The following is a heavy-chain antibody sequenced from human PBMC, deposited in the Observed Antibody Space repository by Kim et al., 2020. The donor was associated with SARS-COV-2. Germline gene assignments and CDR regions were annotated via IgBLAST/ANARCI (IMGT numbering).Heavy chain of an antibody. D-gene: IGHD3-3*01. J-gene: IGHJ4*02. CDR3: ARDTEWSGYYISFDY. Sequence: QKFPGRVTITADKSTSTAYMELSSLRSEDTAVYYCARDTEWSGYYISFDYWGQGTLVTVSS. V-gene: IGHV1-69*04.